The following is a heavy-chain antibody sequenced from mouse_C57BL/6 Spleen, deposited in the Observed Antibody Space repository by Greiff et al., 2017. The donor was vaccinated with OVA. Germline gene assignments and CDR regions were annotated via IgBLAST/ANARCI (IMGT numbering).Heavy chain of an antibody. D-gene: IGHD1-1*01. Sequence: QVQLQQPGAELVMPGASVKLSCKASGYTFTSYWMHWVKQRPGQGLEWIGEIDPSDSYTNYNQKFKGQSTLTVDKSSSTAYMQLSSLTSEDSAVYYCARSHYGSSLDYWGQGTSLTVSS. J-gene: IGHJ2*02. CDR1: GYTFTSYW. V-gene: IGHV1-69*01. CDR3: ARSHYGSSLDY. CDR2: IDPSDSYT.